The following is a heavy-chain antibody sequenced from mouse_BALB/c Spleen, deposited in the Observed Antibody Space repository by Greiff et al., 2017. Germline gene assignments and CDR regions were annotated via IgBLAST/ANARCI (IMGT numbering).Heavy chain of an antibody. CDR3: ATHYYGYGGYAMDY. D-gene: IGHD1-2*01. CDR1: GFTFSSYT. Sequence: EVMLVESGGGLVQPGGSLKLSCAASGFTFSSYTMSWVRQTPEKRLEWVAYISNGGGSTYYPDTVKGRFTISRDNAKNTLYLQMSSLKSEDTAMYYCATHYYGYGGYAMDYWGQGTSVTVSS. J-gene: IGHJ4*01. CDR2: ISNGGGST. V-gene: IGHV5-12-2*01.